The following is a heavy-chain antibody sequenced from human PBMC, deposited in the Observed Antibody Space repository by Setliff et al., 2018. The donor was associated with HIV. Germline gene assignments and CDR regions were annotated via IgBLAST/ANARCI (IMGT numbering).Heavy chain of an antibody. CDR2: IYTSGST. J-gene: IGHJ4*02. D-gene: IGHD6-19*01. CDR3: ARLRQWLAFFDS. V-gene: IGHV4-4*07. Sequence: SETLSLTCTVSGGSISNYYWSWIRQPAGKGLEWIGRIYTSGSTNYNPSLKSRVTMSVDTSKNQFSLKLSSVTAADTAVYYCARLRQWLAFFDSWGRGTLVTVSS. CDR1: GGSISNYY.